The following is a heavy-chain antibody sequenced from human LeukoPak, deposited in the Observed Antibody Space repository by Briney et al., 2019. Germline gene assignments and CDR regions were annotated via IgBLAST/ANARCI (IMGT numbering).Heavy chain of an antibody. CDR1: GYTLTELS. CDR3: AVTRSTSCPSCYNGDAFDI. D-gene: IGHD2-2*01. J-gene: IGHJ3*02. Sequence: ASVKVSCKVSGYTLTELSMHWVRQAPGKGLEGMGGFGPEDCETIDAQKSHGRVTMTEDTSTETAYMELSSLRSEDTAVYYCAVTRSTSCPSCYNGDAFDIWGQGTMVTVSS. V-gene: IGHV1-24*01. CDR2: FGPEDCET.